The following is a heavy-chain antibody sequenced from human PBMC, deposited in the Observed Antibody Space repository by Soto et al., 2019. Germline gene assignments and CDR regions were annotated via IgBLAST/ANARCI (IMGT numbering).Heavy chain of an antibody. D-gene: IGHD3-22*01. CDR3: ARQYYYDSSSYPFDY. J-gene: IGHJ4*02. Sequence: GGSLRLSCAASGFTFSSYGMHWVRQAPGKGLEWVAVIWYDGSNKYYADSVKGRFTISRDNSKNTLYLQMNSLRAEDTAVYYCARQYYYDSSSYPFDYWGQGTLVTVSS. V-gene: IGHV3-33*01. CDR2: IWYDGSNK. CDR1: GFTFSSYG.